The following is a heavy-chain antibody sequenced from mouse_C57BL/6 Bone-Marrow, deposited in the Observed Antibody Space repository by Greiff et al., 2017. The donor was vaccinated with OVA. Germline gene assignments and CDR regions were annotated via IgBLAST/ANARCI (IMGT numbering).Heavy chain of an antibody. CDR2: IYPRSGNT. CDR1: GYTFTSYG. D-gene: IGHD2-3*01. Sequence: QVQLKQSGAELARPGASVKLSCKASGYTFTSYGISWVKQRPGQGLEWIGEIYPRSGNTYYNEKFKGKATLTADKSSSTAYMELRSLTSEDSAVYFCAREGGYFYARDNGGKGTSVTVSS. CDR3: AREGGYFYARDN. V-gene: IGHV1-81*01. J-gene: IGHJ4*01.